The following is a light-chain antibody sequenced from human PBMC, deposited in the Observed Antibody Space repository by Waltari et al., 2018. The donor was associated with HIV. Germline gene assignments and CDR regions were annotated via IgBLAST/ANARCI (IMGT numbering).Light chain of an antibody. CDR2: EVN. V-gene: IGLV2-14*02. CDR1: SSDVGSYNL. CDR3: ATWNDSLSGYV. Sequence: SPGQSITISCTGTSSDVGSYNLVSWYQQHPGKAPKLMISEVNKRPSGVSNRFSGSKSGTSASLAISGLRSDDEADYYCATWNDSLSGYVFGTGTKVTV. J-gene: IGLJ1*01.